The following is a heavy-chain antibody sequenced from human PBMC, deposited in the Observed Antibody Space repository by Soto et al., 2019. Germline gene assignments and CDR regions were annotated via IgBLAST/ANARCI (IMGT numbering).Heavy chain of an antibody. Sequence: SETLSLTCTVSGGSISSGGYYWGWIRQPPGKGLEWIGSIYYSGSTYYNPSLKSRVTISVDTSKNQFSLKLSSVTAADTAVYYCARHQIIAAAGFDYWGQGTLVTVSS. CDR3: ARHQIIAAAGFDY. CDR2: IYYSGST. D-gene: IGHD6-13*01. CDR1: GGSISSGGYY. J-gene: IGHJ4*02. V-gene: IGHV4-39*01.